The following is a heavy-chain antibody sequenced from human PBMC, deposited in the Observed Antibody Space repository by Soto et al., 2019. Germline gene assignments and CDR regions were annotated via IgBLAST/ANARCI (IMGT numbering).Heavy chain of an antibody. CDR2: ISPTGGTT. Sequence: GGCLRLSCSASGFTYSTTPMHWVRQAPGKGLSYVSAISPTGGTTYYADSLKGRFTTSRDNSKSTLYLHMSSLRTEHTAVYYCGRKEVSGPIDYRGQGALVTVSS. J-gene: IGHJ4*02. CDR1: GFTYSTTP. CDR3: GRKEVSGPIDY. V-gene: IGHV3-64D*06.